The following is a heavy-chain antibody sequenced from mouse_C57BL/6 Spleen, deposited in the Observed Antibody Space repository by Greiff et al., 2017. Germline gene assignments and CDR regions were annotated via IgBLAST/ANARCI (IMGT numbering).Heavy chain of an antibody. Sequence: QVHVKQSGAELARPGASVKLSCKASGYTFTSYGISWVKQRTGQGLEWIGEIYPRSGNTYYNEKFKGKATLTADKSSSTAYMELRSLTSEDSAVYFCARSELTAVFDYWGQGTTLTVSS. J-gene: IGHJ2*01. CDR1: GYTFTSYG. D-gene: IGHD2-13*01. V-gene: IGHV1-81*01. CDR3: ARSELTAVFDY. CDR2: IYPRSGNT.